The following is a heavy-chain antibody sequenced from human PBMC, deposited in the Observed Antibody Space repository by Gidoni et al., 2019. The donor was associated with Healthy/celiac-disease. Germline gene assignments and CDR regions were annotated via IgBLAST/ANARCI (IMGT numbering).Heavy chain of an antibody. J-gene: IGHJ3*02. V-gene: IGHV3-21*01. CDR2: ISSSSSYI. CDR3: ARRGRITIFGVEVDAFDI. D-gene: IGHD3-3*01. Sequence: EVQLVASGGGLVKPGGSLRLSCAASGFTFSSYSMNWVRQAPGKGLEWVSSISSSSSYIYYADSVKGRFTISRDNAKNSLYLQMNSLRAEDTAVYYCARRGRITIFGVEVDAFDIWGQGTMVTVSS. CDR1: GFTFSSYS.